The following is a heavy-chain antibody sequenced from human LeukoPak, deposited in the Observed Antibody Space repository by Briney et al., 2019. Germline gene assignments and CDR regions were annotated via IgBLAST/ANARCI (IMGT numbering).Heavy chain of an antibody. CDR2: ISSSSSTI. Sequence: GGSLRLSCAASGFTFSRYNLHWVRQAPGKGLEWVSYISSSSSTIYYADSVKGRFTISRDNAKTSLYLQMNSLRDEDTAVYYCARMTHSGSYYFDYWGQGTLVTVSS. V-gene: IGHV3-48*02. D-gene: IGHD1-26*01. J-gene: IGHJ4*02. CDR3: ARMTHSGSYYFDY. CDR1: GFTFSRYN.